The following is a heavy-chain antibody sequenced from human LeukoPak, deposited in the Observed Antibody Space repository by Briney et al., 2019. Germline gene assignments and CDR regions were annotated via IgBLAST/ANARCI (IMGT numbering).Heavy chain of an antibody. J-gene: IGHJ4*02. CDR1: GFTVASNY. V-gene: IGHV3-53*01. D-gene: IGHD5-12*01. Sequence: AGGSLRLSCVGSGFTVASNYMCWVRQAPGKGLEWVSALYSGGATYYADSVKGRFTISSDFSKNTVFLQMNSLRAEDTAVYYCAKDQAWLRFDYWGQGTLVTVSS. CDR2: LYSGGAT. CDR3: AKDQAWLRFDY.